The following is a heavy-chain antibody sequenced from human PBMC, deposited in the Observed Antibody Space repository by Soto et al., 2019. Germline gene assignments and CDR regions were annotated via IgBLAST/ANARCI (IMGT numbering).Heavy chain of an antibody. J-gene: IGHJ5*02. CDR1: GFTFSSYA. D-gene: IGHD6-19*01. CDR3: AKARGWGVSGWFDP. V-gene: IGHV3-23*01. Sequence: LRLSCAASGFTFSSYAMSWVRQAPGKGLEWVSAISGSGGSTYYADSVKGRFTISRDNSKNTLYLQMNSLRAEDTAVYYCAKARGWGVSGWFDPWGQGTLVTVSS. CDR2: ISGSGGST.